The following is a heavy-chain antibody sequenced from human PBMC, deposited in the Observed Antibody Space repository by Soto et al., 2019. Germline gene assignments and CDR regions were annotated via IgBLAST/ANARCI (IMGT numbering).Heavy chain of an antibody. Sequence: PGGSLRLSCAASGFTFSDYYMSWIRQALGKGLEWVSYISSSGSTIYYADSVKGRFTISRDNAKNSLYLQMNSLRAEDTAVYYCARDRTYYYDSSGYPWGQGTLVTVSS. CDR1: GFTFSDYY. V-gene: IGHV3-11*01. CDR3: ARDRTYYYDSSGYP. D-gene: IGHD3-22*01. J-gene: IGHJ5*02. CDR2: ISSSGSTI.